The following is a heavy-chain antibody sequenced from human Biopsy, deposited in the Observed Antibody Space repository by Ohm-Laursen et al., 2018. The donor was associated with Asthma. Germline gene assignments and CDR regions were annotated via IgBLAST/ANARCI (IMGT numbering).Heavy chain of an antibody. J-gene: IGHJ6*02. CDR1: GFTFSTYG. CDR3: ARAGESDLVGGLDV. CDR2: IAWDGINS. V-gene: IGHV3-30*03. D-gene: IGHD2-21*01. Sequence: SLRLSCAASGFTFSTYGMHWVRQAPGKGLEGVAFIAWDGINSYYADSVKGRFTISRDNSRNTLYLQKNSLRADDTAVYYCARAGESDLVGGLDVWGQGTTVIVS.